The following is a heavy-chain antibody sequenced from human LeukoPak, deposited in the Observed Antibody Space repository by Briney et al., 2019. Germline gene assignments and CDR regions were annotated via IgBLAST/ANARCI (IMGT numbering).Heavy chain of an antibody. CDR1: GLTFSTFS. J-gene: IGHJ4*02. D-gene: IGHD6-19*01. CDR3: ARVRISSGPGGYYFDY. CDR2: ISSSSSTI. Sequence: GGSLRLSCAASGLTFSTFSMNWVRQAPGKGPEWVSYISSSSSTIYYAGSVKGRFTISRDNAKNSLYLQMNSLRAEDTAVYYCARVRISSGPGGYYFDYWGQGTLVTVSS. V-gene: IGHV3-48*04.